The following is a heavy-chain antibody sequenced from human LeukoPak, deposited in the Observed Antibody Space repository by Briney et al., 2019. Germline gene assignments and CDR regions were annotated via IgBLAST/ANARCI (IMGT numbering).Heavy chain of an antibody. J-gene: IGHJ4*02. V-gene: IGHV3-23*01. CDR1: GFTFSSYA. D-gene: IGHD3-16*01. CDR2: ISGTGGTT. CDR3: ARDRDYAFDY. Sequence: PGGSLRLSCAASGFTFSSYAMSWVRQAPGKGLEWVSTISGTGGTTYYADSVKGRFTISRDNAKNSLYLQMSSLRVEDTAVYYCARDRDYAFDYWGQGTLVTVSS.